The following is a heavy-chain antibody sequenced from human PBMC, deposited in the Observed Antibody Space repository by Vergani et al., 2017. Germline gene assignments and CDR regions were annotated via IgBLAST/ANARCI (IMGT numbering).Heavy chain of an antibody. CDR2: ISYDGSNK. D-gene: IGHD5-24*01. CDR3: ASGADGYNYDY. CDR1: GFTFSSYA. J-gene: IGHJ4*02. V-gene: IGHV3-30*04. Sequence: QVQLVESGGGVVQPGRSLRLSCAASGFTFSSYAMHWVRQAPGKGLEWVAVISYDGSNKYYADSVKGRFTISSDNSKNTLYLQMNSLRAEDTAVYYCASGADGYNYDYWGQGTLVTVSS.